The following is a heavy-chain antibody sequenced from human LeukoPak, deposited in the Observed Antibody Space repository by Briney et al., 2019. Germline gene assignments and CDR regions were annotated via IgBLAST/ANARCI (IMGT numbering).Heavy chain of an antibody. CDR3: AKDESDYGDDYYFDY. CDR2: ISGSGGST. Sequence: GGSLRLSCAASGFTFSSYAMSWVRQAPGKGLEWVSAISGSGGSTYYADSVRGRFTISRDNSKNTLYLQMNSLRAGDTAVYYCAKDESDYGDDYYFDYWGQGTLVTVSS. J-gene: IGHJ4*02. CDR1: GFTFSSYA. V-gene: IGHV3-23*01. D-gene: IGHD4-17*01.